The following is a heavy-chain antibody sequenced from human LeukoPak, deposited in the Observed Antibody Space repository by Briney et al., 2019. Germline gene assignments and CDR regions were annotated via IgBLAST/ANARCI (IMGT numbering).Heavy chain of an antibody. J-gene: IGHJ4*02. V-gene: IGHV3-23*01. D-gene: IGHD3-10*01. CDR2: ISGSGGST. Sequence: GGSLRLPCAASGFTFSSYAMSWVRQAPGKGLEWVSAISGSGGSTYYADSVKGRFTISRDNSKSTLYLQMNSLRAEDTAVYYCATGDLTNRYYYGPWGQGTLVTVSS. CDR3: ATGDLTNRYYYGP. CDR1: GFTFSSYA.